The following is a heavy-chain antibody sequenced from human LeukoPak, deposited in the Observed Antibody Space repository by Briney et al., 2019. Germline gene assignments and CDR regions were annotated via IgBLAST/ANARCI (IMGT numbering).Heavy chain of an antibody. J-gene: IGHJ6*03. D-gene: IGHD3-3*01. V-gene: IGHV3-66*01. CDR2: IYSGGST. CDR1: GFTVSSNY. CDR3: AKRGRSGSPGYYMDI. Sequence: PGGSLSLSWAASGFTVSSNYMSWVRQAPGKGLEWVSVIYSGGSTYYADSVKGRFTISRDNSKNTLFLQMESLRAEDTAVYYCAKRGRSGSPGYYMDIWGKGTTVTVSS.